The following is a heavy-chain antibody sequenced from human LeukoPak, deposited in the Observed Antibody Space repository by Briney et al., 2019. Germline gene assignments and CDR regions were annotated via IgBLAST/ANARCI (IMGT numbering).Heavy chain of an antibody. CDR3: AKVHPKSTVPAARYYYYGMDV. J-gene: IGHJ6*02. V-gene: IGHV3-23*01. Sequence: AGGSLRLSCAASGFTFSSYAMSWVRQAPGKGLEWVSANSGSGGSTYYADSVKGRFTISRDNSKNTLYLQMNSLRAEDTAVYYCAKVHPKSTVPAARYYYYGMDVWGQGTTVTVSS. CDR1: GFTFSSYA. D-gene: IGHD2-2*01. CDR2: NSGSGGST.